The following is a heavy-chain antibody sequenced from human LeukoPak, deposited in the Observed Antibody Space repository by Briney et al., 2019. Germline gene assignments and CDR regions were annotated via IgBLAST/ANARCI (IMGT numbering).Heavy chain of an antibody. CDR2: ISGSGGST. CDR3: AKEYCSGGSCSGY. J-gene: IGHJ4*02. CDR1: AFTFSTHA. Sequence: GGSLRLSCAASAFTFSTHAMTWVRQAPGKGLDWVSTISGSGGSTYYADSVKGRFTISRDNSKNTMYLQMNSLRAEDTAVYYCAKEYCSGGSCSGYWGQGTLVTVSS. V-gene: IGHV3-23*01. D-gene: IGHD2-15*01.